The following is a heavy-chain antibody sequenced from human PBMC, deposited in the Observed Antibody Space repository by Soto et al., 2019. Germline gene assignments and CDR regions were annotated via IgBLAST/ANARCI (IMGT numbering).Heavy chain of an antibody. D-gene: IGHD7-27*01. CDR1: GGSISSGGYS. Sequence: SETLSLTCAVSGGSISSGGYSWSWIRQPPGKGLEWIGYIHHSGSTNYNPSLKSRVTISMDTSRNQFSLKLRSVTAADTAVYYCARGLDWGSDYWGQGTLVTVSS. CDR2: IHHSGST. V-gene: IGHV4-30-2*01. CDR3: ARGLDWGSDY. J-gene: IGHJ4*02.